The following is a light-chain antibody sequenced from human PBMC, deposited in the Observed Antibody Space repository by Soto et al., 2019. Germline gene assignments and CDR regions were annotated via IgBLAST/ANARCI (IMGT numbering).Light chain of an antibody. CDR2: WES. Sequence: DIVMTQSPDSLAVSLGERATINCKSSQSVLYSSNNKNYLTWYQQKPGQPPKLLIYWESTRESGVPERFSGSGSGKDFTLTSGSLQAEDVTVYYCQQYYSSSWVTFGRGTKVESK. J-gene: IGKJ3*01. V-gene: IGKV4-1*01. CDR3: QQYYSSSWVT. CDR1: QSVLYSSNNKNY.